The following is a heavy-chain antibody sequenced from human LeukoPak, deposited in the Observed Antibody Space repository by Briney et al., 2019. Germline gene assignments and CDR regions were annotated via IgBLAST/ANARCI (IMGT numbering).Heavy chain of an antibody. CDR2: ISAYNGNT. CDR3: ARGPHVSGSYPRSMYYYYYMDV. Sequence: GASVKVSCKASGYTFTSYGISWVRQAPGQGLEWMGWISAYNGNTNYAQKLQGRVTMTTDTSTSTAYMELRSLRSDDTAVYYCARGPHVSGSYPRSMYYYYYMDVWGKGTTVTVSS. V-gene: IGHV1-18*01. D-gene: IGHD1-26*01. J-gene: IGHJ6*03. CDR1: GYTFTSYG.